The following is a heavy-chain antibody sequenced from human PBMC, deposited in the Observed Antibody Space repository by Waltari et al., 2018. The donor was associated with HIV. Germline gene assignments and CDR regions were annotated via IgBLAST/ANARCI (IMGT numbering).Heavy chain of an antibody. CDR2: VNHIFGTA. J-gene: IGHJ4*02. Sequence: QVQLVQSGAEVKKPGSSVKVSCKASGGTFSSYAISWVRQAPGQGLEWMGVVNHIFGTANNGKKLQGRGTTTGAESTDTAYMELSSLRSEDTAVYYCARGQYYYDSSGYYYVAGFDYWGQGTLVTVSS. D-gene: IGHD3-22*01. V-gene: IGHV1-69*01. CDR1: GGTFSSYA. CDR3: ARGQYYYDSSGYYYVAGFDY.